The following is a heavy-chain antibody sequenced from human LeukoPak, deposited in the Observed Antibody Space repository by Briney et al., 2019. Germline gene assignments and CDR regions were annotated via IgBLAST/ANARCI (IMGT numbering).Heavy chain of an antibody. Sequence: PSGTLSLTCTVSGGSISSYFWSWIRQPAGKGLEWIGRIYTSGSTNYNPSLKSRVTMPVDTSKNQFSLKLTSVTAADTAVYYCASGLKKWGLDYWGQGTLVTVSS. J-gene: IGHJ4*02. CDR2: IYTSGST. CDR1: GGSISSYF. V-gene: IGHV4-4*07. D-gene: IGHD1-26*01. CDR3: ASGLKKWGLDY.